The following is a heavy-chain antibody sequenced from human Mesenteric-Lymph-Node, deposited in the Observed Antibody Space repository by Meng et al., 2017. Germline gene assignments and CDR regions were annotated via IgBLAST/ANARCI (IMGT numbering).Heavy chain of an antibody. CDR3: ARGVAPAGMLYWYFDL. CDR1: GFTFSSYS. CDR2: ISTSTSI. D-gene: IGHD6-13*01. Sequence: EVQLVESGGGLVKPGESLRLSCVASGFTFSSYSMNWVRQAPGKGLEWLSSISTSTSIYYADSAKGRFTISRDNAKNSLFLQMNSLRAEDTAVYYCARGVAPAGMLYWYFDLWGRGTLVTVSS. J-gene: IGHJ2*01. V-gene: IGHV3-21*01.